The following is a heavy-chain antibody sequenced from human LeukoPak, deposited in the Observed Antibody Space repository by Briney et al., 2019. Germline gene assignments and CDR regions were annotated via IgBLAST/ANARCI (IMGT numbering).Heavy chain of an antibody. CDR1: GFTFSGYW. CDR2: INSDGRST. J-gene: IGHJ4*02. Sequence: RGSLRLSCAASGFTFSGYWMHWVRQAPGKGLVWVSRINSDGRSTSYADSVKGRFTISRDNAKNTLDLQMNSLRAEDMAVYYCASAYSSGYYSFDYWGQGTLVTVSS. CDR3: ASAYSSGYYSFDY. V-gene: IGHV3-74*01. D-gene: IGHD3-22*01.